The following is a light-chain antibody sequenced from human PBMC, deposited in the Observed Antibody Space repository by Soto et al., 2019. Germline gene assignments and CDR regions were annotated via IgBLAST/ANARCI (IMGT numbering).Light chain of an antibody. Sequence: QSALTQPPSVSGTPGQTVTITCSGSSTNIGSSSVKWYQQFPGAAPKLVIYSNALRPSGIPNRFSGSKSDTSASLAISGLQPEDEADYYCAAWDARLKGVFGPGTKLTVL. J-gene: IGLJ1*01. CDR2: SNA. CDR3: AAWDARLKGV. V-gene: IGLV1-44*01. CDR1: STNIGSSS.